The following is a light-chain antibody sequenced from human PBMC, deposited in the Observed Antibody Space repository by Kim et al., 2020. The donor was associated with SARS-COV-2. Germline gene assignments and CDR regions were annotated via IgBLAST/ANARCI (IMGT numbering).Light chain of an antibody. V-gene: IGLV1-44*01. CDR1: NSNIGTNA. CDR3: ATWDDSLNAVV. Sequence: QSVLTQPASASGPPGQRVTISCSGSNSNIGTNAVNWYHQLPGTAPKLHIYTNNQRLSGVPDRFSGSKSGTSASLAISELQSEDEAIYYCATWDDSLNAVVFGGGTQLTVL. J-gene: IGLJ2*01. CDR2: TNN.